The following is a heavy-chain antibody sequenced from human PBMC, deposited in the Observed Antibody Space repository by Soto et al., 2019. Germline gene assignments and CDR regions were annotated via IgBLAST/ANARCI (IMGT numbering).Heavy chain of an antibody. CDR3: AGNDYGDSHYYYGMDV. J-gene: IGHJ6*02. V-gene: IGHV5-10-1*01. Sequence: PGESLNISCKGSGYSFTSYWISWVRQMPGKGLEWMGRIDPSDSYTNYSPSFQGHVTISADKSISTAYLQWSSLKASDTAMYYCAGNDYGDSHYYYGMDVWGQGTTVTVSS. CDR2: IDPSDSYT. D-gene: IGHD4-17*01. CDR1: GYSFTSYW.